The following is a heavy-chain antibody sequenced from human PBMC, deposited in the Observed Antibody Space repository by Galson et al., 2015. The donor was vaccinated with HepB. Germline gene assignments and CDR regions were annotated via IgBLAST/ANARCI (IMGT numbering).Heavy chain of an antibody. CDR2: ISPILGIP. D-gene: IGHD3-3*01. Sequence: SVKVSCKASGDSFSIYAMSWVRQAPGQGLEWVGGISPILGIPNYAQKFQDRVTITADKSTGTAFMELSSLRPEDTAVYYCARADDFWSGYRDAGTSRWFDSWGQGTLVIVSS. V-gene: IGHV1-69*10. CDR3: ARADDFWSGYRDAGTSRWFDS. J-gene: IGHJ5*01. CDR1: GDSFSIYA.